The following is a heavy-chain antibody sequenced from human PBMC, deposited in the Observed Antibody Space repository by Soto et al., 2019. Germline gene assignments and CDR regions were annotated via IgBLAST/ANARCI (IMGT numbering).Heavy chain of an antibody. CDR2: IYYSGST. Sequence: SETLSLTCPVSGGSISSYYWSWIRQPPGKGLVWIGYIYYSGSTNYNPSLKSRVTISVDTSKNQFSLKLSSVTAADTAVYYCARDHTYYDILTGYIHDAFDIWGQGTMVTVSS. V-gene: IGHV4-59*01. CDR3: ARDHTYYDILTGYIHDAFDI. D-gene: IGHD3-9*01. CDR1: GGSISSYY. J-gene: IGHJ3*02.